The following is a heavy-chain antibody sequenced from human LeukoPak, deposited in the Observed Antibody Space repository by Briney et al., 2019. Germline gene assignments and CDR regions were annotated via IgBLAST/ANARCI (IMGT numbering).Heavy chain of an antibody. CDR3: ARGYDFWSGYYFWEFDY. V-gene: IGHV1-2*02. D-gene: IGHD3-3*01. CDR2: INPNSGGI. Sequence: ASVKLSCKASGYTFTGYYMHWVRQAPGQGLEWMGWINPNSGGINYAQKFQGRVTMTRDTSISTAYMELSRLRSDDTAVYYCARGYDFWSGYYFWEFDYWGQGTLVTVSS. CDR1: GYTFTGYY. J-gene: IGHJ4*02.